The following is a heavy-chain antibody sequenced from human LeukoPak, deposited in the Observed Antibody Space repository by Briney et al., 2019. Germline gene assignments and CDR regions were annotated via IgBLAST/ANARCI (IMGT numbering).Heavy chain of an antibody. J-gene: IGHJ4*02. CDR1: GFTFSTYS. D-gene: IGHD3-22*01. Sequence: GGSLRLSCAASGFTFSTYSMNWVRQAPGKGLEWVSYISITSNTIYYADSVKGRFTISRDNAKNSLYLQMNSLRAEDTAVYYCVRGTYYYDSSGYRNFDYWGQGTLVAVSS. V-gene: IGHV3-48*04. CDR3: VRGTYYYDSSGYRNFDY. CDR2: ISITSNTI.